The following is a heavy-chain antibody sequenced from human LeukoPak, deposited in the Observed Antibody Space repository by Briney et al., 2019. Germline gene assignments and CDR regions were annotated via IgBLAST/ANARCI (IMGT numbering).Heavy chain of an antibody. Sequence: PSETLSLTCTVSGGSISSYYWSWIRQPPGKGREWIGCIYYSGSTNYNPSLKSRVTISVDTSKNQFSQKLSSVTAADTAVYYCARGKLRYFDWLPLPDYWGQGTLVTVSS. D-gene: IGHD3-9*01. CDR2: IYYSGST. V-gene: IGHV4-59*01. J-gene: IGHJ4*02. CDR1: GGSISSYY. CDR3: ARGKLRYFDWLPLPDY.